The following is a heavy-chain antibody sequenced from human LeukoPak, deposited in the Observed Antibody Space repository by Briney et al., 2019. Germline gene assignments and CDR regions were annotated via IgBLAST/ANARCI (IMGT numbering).Heavy chain of an antibody. Sequence: PSETLSLTCAVYGGSFSGYYWSWIRQPPGKGLEWIGYIYYSGSTNYNPSLKSRVTISVDTSKNQFSLKLSSVTAADTAVYYCARDSYGRYYYYMDVWGKGTTVTVSS. CDR3: ARDSYGRYYYYMDV. CDR1: GGSFSGYY. D-gene: IGHD4-17*01. J-gene: IGHJ6*03. V-gene: IGHV4-59*01. CDR2: IYYSGST.